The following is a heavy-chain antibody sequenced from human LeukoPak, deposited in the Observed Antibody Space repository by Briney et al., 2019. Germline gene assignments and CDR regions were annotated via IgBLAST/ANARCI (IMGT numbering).Heavy chain of an antibody. V-gene: IGHV1-2*04. Sequence: ASVKVSCKASGYTFTGYYMHWVRQAPGQGREWRGWINPNSGGTNYAQKFQGWVTMTRDTSISTAYMELSRLRSDDTAVYYCARDRGYGSGYNDYWGQGTLVTVSS. J-gene: IGHJ4*02. CDR1: GYTFTGYY. CDR2: INPNSGGT. D-gene: IGHD3-10*01. CDR3: ARDRGYGSGYNDY.